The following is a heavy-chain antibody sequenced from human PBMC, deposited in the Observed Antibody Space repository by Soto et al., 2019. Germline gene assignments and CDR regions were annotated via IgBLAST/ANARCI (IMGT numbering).Heavy chain of an antibody. CDR2: INHSGST. D-gene: IGHD4-17*01. CDR3: ATILYDYGDYSEYFQH. J-gene: IGHJ1*01. Sequence: QVQLQQWGAGLLKPSETLSLTCAVYGGSFSGYYWSWIRQPPGKGLEWIGEINHSGSTNYNPSLKSRVTLSVDTSKNQFSLKLSSVTAADTAVYYCATILYDYGDYSEYFQHWGQGTLVTVSS. V-gene: IGHV4-34*01. CDR1: GGSFSGYY.